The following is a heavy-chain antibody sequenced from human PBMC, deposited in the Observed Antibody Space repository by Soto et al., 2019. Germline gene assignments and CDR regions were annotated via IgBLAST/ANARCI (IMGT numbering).Heavy chain of an antibody. CDR1: GGSFCGYY. V-gene: IGHV4-34*01. D-gene: IGHD4-4*01. Sequence: PSETLSLTCAVYGGSFCGYYWSWIRQPPGKGLEWIGYINYSGSTKYNPSLKSRVTISVDTSKNQFALKLSSVTVADTAVYYCARAATSVTSLNWFDPWGQGTLVTVSS. CDR3: ARAATSVTSLNWFDP. CDR2: INYSGST. J-gene: IGHJ5*02.